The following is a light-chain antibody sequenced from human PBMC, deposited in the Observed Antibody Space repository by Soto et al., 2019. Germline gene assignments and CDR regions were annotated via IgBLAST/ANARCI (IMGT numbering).Light chain of an antibody. CDR3: SSYTSNTTLL. Sequence: QSALTQPASVSGSPGRSITISCTGTSSDVGGYDYVSWYQQHPGKAPKLIIYDVSNRPSGESNRFSGSKSGNTASLTISGLQPEDEADYYCSSYTSNTTLLFGGGTKLTVL. V-gene: IGLV2-14*03. CDR2: DVS. J-gene: IGLJ2*01. CDR1: SSDVGGYDY.